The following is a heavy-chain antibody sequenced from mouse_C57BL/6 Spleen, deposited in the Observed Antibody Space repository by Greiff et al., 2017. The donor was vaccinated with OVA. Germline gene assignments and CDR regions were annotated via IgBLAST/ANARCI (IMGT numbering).Heavy chain of an antibody. CDR3: ANLPANWDFYYYAMDY. J-gene: IGHJ4*01. CDR1: GYTFTSYW. Sequence: QVQLQQPGAELVKPGASVKVSCKASGYTFTSYWMHWVKQRPGQGLEWIGRIHPSDSDTNYNQKFKGKATLTVDKSSSTAYMQLSSLTSEDSAVYYCANLPANWDFYYYAMDYWGQGTSVTVSS. D-gene: IGHD4-1*01. V-gene: IGHV1-74*01. CDR2: IHPSDSDT.